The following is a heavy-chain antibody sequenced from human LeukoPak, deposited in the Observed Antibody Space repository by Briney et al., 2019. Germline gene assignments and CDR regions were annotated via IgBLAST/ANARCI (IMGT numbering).Heavy chain of an antibody. CDR1: GGSISSYY. V-gene: IGHV4-59*01. J-gene: IGHJ3*02. CDR2: IYYSGST. Sequence: SETLSLTCTASGGSISSYYWSWIRQPPGKGLEWIGYIYYSGSTNYNPSLKSRVTISVDTSKNQFSLKLSSVTAADTAVYYCARGIRWSDDFDIWGQGTMVTVSS. D-gene: IGHD4-23*01. CDR3: ARGIRWSDDFDI.